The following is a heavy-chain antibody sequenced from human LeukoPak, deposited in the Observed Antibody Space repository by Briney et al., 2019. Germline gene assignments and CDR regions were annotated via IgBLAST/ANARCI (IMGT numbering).Heavy chain of an antibody. CDR2: INEDGSAK. J-gene: IGHJ4*02. CDR3: ARDDYSCSWYYFDY. D-gene: IGHD6-13*01. V-gene: IGHV3-7*01. Sequence: AGGSLRLACAASGFTLSRYWIGWVRQTPGKGLEWVANINEDGSAKYYLDSLKGRFPISRHNAKNSLYLQLNTLRAEDTAVYYCARDDYSCSWYYFDYWLQGTLLTVSS. CDR1: GFTLSRYW.